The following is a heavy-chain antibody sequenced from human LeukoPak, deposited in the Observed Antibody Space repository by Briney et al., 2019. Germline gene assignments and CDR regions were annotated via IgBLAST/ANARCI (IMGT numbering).Heavy chain of an antibody. CDR1: GGSISGYY. J-gene: IGHJ3*02. D-gene: IGHD3-3*01. Sequence: SETLSLTCSVSGGSISGYYWTWIRQPAGKGLEWIGSGTTNYNPSLKSRVTMSVDRSKNQLSLKLRSVTAADTAVCYCARNHDRDAFDIWGQGTLVTVSS. V-gene: IGHV4-4*07. CDR3: ARNHDRDAFDI. CDR2: GTT.